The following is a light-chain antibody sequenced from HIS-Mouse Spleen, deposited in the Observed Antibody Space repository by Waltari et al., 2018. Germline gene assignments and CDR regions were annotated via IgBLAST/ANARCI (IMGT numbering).Light chain of an antibody. CDR2: KAS. CDR3: QQYNSYSMYT. Sequence: DIQMTQSPSTLSASVGDRVTITCRASQSISSWLAWYQQKPGKAPKLLIYKASSLESGVQSRFSGSGPGTEFTLTISSLQPDDFATYYCQQYNSYSMYTFGQGTKLEIK. V-gene: IGKV1-5*03. J-gene: IGKJ2*01. CDR1: QSISSW.